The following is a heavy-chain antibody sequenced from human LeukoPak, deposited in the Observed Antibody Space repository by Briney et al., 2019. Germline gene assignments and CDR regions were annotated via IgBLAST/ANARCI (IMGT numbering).Heavy chain of an antibody. Sequence: SETLSLTCDVSGGSVDSTNWWNWVRQPPGKGLEWIGEIHHDGRINYNPSLKSRVTLSVDKSKNQFSLRLNSVTAADTAMYYCARSHDHLWGNYPDYWGQGTLVTVSS. D-gene: IGHD3-16*02. CDR1: GGSVDSTNW. CDR3: ARSHDHLWGNYPDY. CDR2: IHHDGRI. V-gene: IGHV4/OR15-8*01. J-gene: IGHJ4*02.